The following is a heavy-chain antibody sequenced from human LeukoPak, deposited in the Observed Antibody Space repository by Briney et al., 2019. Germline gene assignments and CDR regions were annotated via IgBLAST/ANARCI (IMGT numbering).Heavy chain of an antibody. D-gene: IGHD3-16*02. CDR3: ASLSSLDGPDY. Sequence: GGSLRLSCAASGFTVSSTYTSWVRQAPGKGLEWVANIKQDGSEKYYVDSVKGRFTISRDNAKNSLYLQMNSLRAEDTAVYYCASLSSLDGPDYWGQGTLVTVSS. V-gene: IGHV3-7*03. CDR2: IKQDGSEK. J-gene: IGHJ4*02. CDR1: GFTVSSTY.